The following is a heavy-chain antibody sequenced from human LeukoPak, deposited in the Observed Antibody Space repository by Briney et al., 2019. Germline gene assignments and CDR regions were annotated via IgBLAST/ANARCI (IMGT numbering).Heavy chain of an antibody. V-gene: IGHV4-61*02. D-gene: IGHD2-15*01. Sequence: SQTLSLTCTVSGGSISSGDYYWSWIRQPAGKGLEWIGRIYTSGSTNYNPSLKTRVTISVDTSKNQFSLKLSSVTAADTAVYYCARSLGYCSGGSCYSDWFDPWGQGTLVTVSS. CDR3: ARSLGYCSGGSCYSDWFDP. J-gene: IGHJ5*02. CDR2: IYTSGST. CDR1: GGSISSGDYY.